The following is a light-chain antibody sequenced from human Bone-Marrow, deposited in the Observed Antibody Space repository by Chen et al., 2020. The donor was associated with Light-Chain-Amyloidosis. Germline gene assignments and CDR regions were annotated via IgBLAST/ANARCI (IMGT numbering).Light chain of an antibody. Sequence: EIVMTQSPATLSVSPGERATLSCRASQSVSSNLAWYQHKPGQAPRLLVYGASARGTGIPARFSGRGSGTEFTLTITSLQSEDFAVYYCQQYKNWPSITFGPGTRLEIK. CDR2: GAS. J-gene: IGKJ5*01. CDR3: QQYKNWPSIT. V-gene: IGKV3-15*01. CDR1: QSVSSN.